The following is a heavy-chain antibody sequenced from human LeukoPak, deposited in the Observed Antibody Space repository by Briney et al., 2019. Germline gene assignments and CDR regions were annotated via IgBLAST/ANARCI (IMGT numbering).Heavy chain of an antibody. CDR3: AREDGEYSSSSANY. CDR1: GYSISSGYY. CDR2: IYHSGST. Sequence: SETLSLTCTVSGYSISSGYYWGWIRQPPGKGLEWIGYIYHSGSTYYNPSLKSRVTISVDRSKNQFSLKLSSVTAADTAVYYCAREDGEYSSSSANYWGQGTLVTVSS. V-gene: IGHV4-38-2*02. J-gene: IGHJ4*02. D-gene: IGHD6-6*01.